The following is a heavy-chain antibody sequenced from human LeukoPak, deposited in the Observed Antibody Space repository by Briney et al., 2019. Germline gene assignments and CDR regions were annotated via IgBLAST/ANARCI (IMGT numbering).Heavy chain of an antibody. V-gene: IGHV3-9*01. Sequence: PGGSLRLSCAASGFTFGGYDMHWVRQAPGKGLEWVSGISWNSGTIGYADSMKRRFTISRDNAKSSLYLQMNSLRADDTAVYYCAKYFDSSCCYGDAFDIWGQGTMVTVSS. D-gene: IGHD3-22*01. CDR1: GFTFGGYD. J-gene: IGHJ3*02. CDR3: AKYFDSSCCYGDAFDI. CDR2: ISWNSGTI.